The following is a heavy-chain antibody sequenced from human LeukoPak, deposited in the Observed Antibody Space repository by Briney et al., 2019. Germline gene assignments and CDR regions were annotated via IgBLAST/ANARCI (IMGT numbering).Heavy chain of an antibody. V-gene: IGHV4-39*01. CDR1: GGSISSSSYY. CDR3: ARQVGNYYDSSSYSRY. J-gene: IGHJ4*02. Sequence: SETLSLTCTVSGGSISSSSYYWGWIRQPPGKGLEWIGSIYYSGSTYYNPSLKSRVTISVDTSKNQFSLKLSSVTAADTAVYYCARQVGNYYDSSSYSRYWGQGTLVTVSS. CDR2: IYYSGST. D-gene: IGHD3-22*01.